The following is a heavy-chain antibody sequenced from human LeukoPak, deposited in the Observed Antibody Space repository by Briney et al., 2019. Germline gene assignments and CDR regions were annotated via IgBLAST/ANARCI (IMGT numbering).Heavy chain of an antibody. CDR3: AKDKDCSSTSCYRGAFDI. D-gene: IGHD2-2*02. J-gene: IGHJ3*02. CDR2: ISGSGGST. CDR1: GFTFSSYA. V-gene: IGHV3-23*01. Sequence: PGGSLRLSCAASGFTFSSYAMSWVRQAPGKGLEWVSAISGSGGSTYYADSVKGRFTISRDNSKNTLYLQMNSLRAEDTAVYYCAKDKDCSSTSCYRGAFDIWGQGTMVTVSS.